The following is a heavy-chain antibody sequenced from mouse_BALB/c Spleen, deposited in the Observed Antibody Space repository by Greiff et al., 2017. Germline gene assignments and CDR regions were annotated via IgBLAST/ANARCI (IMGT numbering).Heavy chain of an antibody. CDR3: ARPSTVVAQGYFDY. D-gene: IGHD1-1*01. V-gene: IGHV1S137*01. Sequence: VKLVESGAELVRPGVSVKISCKGSGYTFTDYAMHWVKQSHAKSLEWIGVISTYYGDASYNQKFKGKATVTVDKSSSTAYMELARLTSEDSAIYYCARPSTVVAQGYFDYWGQGTTLTVSS. CDR2: ISTYYGDA. J-gene: IGHJ2*01. CDR1: GYTFTDYA.